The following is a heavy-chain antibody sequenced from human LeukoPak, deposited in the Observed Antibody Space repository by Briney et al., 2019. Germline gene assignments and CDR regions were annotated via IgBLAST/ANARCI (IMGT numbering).Heavy chain of an antibody. Sequence: GGSLRLSCAASGFTFSDSYMSWIRQSPGKGLEWVSHISGSGHIIYYADSMKGRFTISRDNAKNSLYLQMNNLRAEDTAVYYCARTRGPLLPEHWGQGTLVTVSS. CDR3: ARTRGPLLPEH. D-gene: IGHD3-22*01. CDR1: GFTFSDSY. V-gene: IGHV3-11*04. CDR2: ISGSGHII. J-gene: IGHJ1*01.